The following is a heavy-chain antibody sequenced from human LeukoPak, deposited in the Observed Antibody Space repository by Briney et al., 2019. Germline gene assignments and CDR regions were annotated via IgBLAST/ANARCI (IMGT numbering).Heavy chain of an antibody. Sequence: SETLSLTCTVSGGSISSSSYYWGWIRQPPGKGLEWIGSIYYSGSTYYNPSLKSRVTISVDTSKNQFSLKLSSVTAADTAVYYCARDSWLVNHYYYYYYMDVWGKGTTVTISS. J-gene: IGHJ6*03. V-gene: IGHV4-39*07. D-gene: IGHD6-19*01. CDR3: ARDSWLVNHYYYYYYMDV. CDR1: GGSISSSSYY. CDR2: IYYSGST.